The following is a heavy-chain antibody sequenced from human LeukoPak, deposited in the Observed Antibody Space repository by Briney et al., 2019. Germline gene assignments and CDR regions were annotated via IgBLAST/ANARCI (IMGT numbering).Heavy chain of an antibody. CDR1: GGSISSGDYY. J-gene: IGHJ5*02. CDR2: IYYSGST. V-gene: IGHV4-30-4*01. CDR3: ARASWKEHGFDT. D-gene: IGHD1-1*01. Sequence: PSETLSLTCTVSGGSISSGDYYWSWIRQPSGKGLEWIGYIYYSGSTYYNPSLKSRVTISVDTSKNQFSLKLSSVTAADTAVYYCARASWKEHGFDTWGQGTLVTVSS.